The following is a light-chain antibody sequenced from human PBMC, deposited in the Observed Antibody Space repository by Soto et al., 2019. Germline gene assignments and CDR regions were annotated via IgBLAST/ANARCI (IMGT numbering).Light chain of an antibody. Sequence: EIVLTQSPGTLSLSPGERATLSCRASQSVSNNYLAWYQQNPGQAPRLLIYGASNRATGIPDRFSGRGSGTDFTLTISRLEPEDCAVYYCQQYGGSPYTFGLGTKVDIK. CDR3: QQYGGSPYT. CDR1: QSVSNNY. J-gene: IGKJ2*01. CDR2: GAS. V-gene: IGKV3-20*01.